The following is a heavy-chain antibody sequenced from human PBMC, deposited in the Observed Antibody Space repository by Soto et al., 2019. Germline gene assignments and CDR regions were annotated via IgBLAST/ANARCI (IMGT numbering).Heavy chain of an antibody. CDR3: AHRLAGYNWNGGYFDY. CDR1: GFSLTSRPMG. J-gene: IGHJ4*02. CDR2: IYWDDDK. D-gene: IGHD1-1*01. Sequence: QITLKESAPTRVKPTQTLTLTCTFSGFSLTSRPMGVGWIRQPPGKALEWLAFIYWDDDKRYSPSLRSRLTITKATSGKQVVPKMTNMDPVDTATYYCAHRLAGYNWNGGYFDYWGQGALVTVSS. V-gene: IGHV2-5*02.